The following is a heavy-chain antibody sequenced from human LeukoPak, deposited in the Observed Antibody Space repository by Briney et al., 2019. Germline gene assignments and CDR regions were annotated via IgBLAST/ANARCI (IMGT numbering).Heavy chain of an antibody. J-gene: IGHJ5*02. V-gene: IGHV4-39*01. Sequence: SETLSLTCSLSGASIISSSYYWAWIRQPPGMGLEWIGSIYYSGITYYNPSLKSRATVSVDTSKNQFSLHLISVTAADTAVCYCARRNGHSWDVGNWFDPWGQGTLVTVSS. D-gene: IGHD6-13*01. CDR3: ARRNGHSWDVGNWFDP. CDR1: GASIISSSYY. CDR2: IYYSGIT.